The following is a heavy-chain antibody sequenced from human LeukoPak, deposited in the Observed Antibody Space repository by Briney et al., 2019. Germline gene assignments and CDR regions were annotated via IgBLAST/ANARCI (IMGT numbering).Heavy chain of an antibody. CDR1: GGSISSYY. CDR3: ARLTYASRRFDP. Sequence: PSETLSLTCAVSGGSISSYYWSWIRQPPGKGLEWIGYIYYSGSTNYNPSLKSRVTISVDTSKNQFSLKLSSVTAADTAVYYCARLTYASRRFDPWGQGTLVTVSS. D-gene: IGHD2-2*01. CDR2: IYYSGST. J-gene: IGHJ5*02. V-gene: IGHV4-59*08.